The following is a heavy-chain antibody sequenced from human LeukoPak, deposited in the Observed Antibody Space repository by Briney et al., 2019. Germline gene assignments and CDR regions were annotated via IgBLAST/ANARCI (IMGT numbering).Heavy chain of an antibody. D-gene: IGHD4-17*01. CDR3: AKEAPDDYGHVWFDP. CDR2: ISGSGGST. Sequence: QPGGSLRLSCVGSGFSFSSYIVSWVRQAPGKGLEWVSAISGSGGSTYYADSVKGRFTISRDNSKNTLYLQMNSLRAEDTAVYYCAKEAPDDYGHVWFDPWGQGTLVTVSS. CDR1: GFSFSSYI. V-gene: IGHV3-23*01. J-gene: IGHJ5*02.